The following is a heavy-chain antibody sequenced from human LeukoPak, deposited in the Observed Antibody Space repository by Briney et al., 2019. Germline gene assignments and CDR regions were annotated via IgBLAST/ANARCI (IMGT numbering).Heavy chain of an antibody. D-gene: IGHD2-15*01. J-gene: IGHJ4*02. CDR3: ARVVAATFDY. Sequence: PGGYLRLSCAASGFTFSSYEMNWVRQAPGKGLEWVSYISSSGSTIYYADSVKGRFTISRDNAKNSLYPQMNSLRAEDTAVYYCARVVAATFDYWGQGTLVTVSS. CDR1: GFTFSSYE. V-gene: IGHV3-48*03. CDR2: ISSSGSTI.